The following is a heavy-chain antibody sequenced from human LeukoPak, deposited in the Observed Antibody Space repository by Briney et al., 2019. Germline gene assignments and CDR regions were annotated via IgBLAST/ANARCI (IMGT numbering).Heavy chain of an antibody. J-gene: IGHJ4*02. CDR3: ARQNDFRLDY. CDR2: IYPGDSDT. Sequence: KPGGSLRLSCKGSGYTFSSYWIGWVRQMPGKGLEWMGIIYPGDSDTRYSPPLQGQVTISVDTSIGTAYLQWSSLKASDTAIYYCARQNDFRLDYWGQGTLVTVSS. CDR1: GYTFSSYW. V-gene: IGHV5-51*01. D-gene: IGHD3-3*01.